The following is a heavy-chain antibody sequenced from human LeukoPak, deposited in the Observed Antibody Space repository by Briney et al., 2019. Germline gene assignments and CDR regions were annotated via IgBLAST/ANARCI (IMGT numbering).Heavy chain of an antibody. Sequence: SVKVSCKASGFTFTSSAVQWVRQARGQRLEWIGWIVVGSGNTNYAQKFQERVTITRDMSTSTAYMELSSLRSEDTAVYYCARGRSNYYGMDVWGQGTTVTVSS. V-gene: IGHV1-58*01. J-gene: IGHJ6*02. CDR2: IVVGSGNT. D-gene: IGHD1-26*01. CDR3: ARGRSNYYGMDV. CDR1: GFTFTSSA.